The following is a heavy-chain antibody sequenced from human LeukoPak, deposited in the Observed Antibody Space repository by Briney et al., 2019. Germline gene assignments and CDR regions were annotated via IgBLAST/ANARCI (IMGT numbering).Heavy chain of an antibody. CDR3: ARGVGHY. J-gene: IGHJ4*02. V-gene: IGHV4-34*01. Sequence: PSETLSLTCAVYSGSFSDYYWSWFRQPPGKGLEWIGEINHSGSTNFNPSLKSRVTISVDTSKNQLSLRLSSVTAADTAVYYCARGVGHYWGQGTLVTVSS. CDR2: INHSGST. CDR1: SGSFSDYY. D-gene: IGHD3-10*01.